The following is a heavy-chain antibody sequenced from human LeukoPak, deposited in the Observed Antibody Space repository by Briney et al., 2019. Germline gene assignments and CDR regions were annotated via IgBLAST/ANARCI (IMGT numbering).Heavy chain of an antibody. J-gene: IGHJ5*02. CDR3: AHSEEVGATPGWFDP. CDR2: IYWNDDK. V-gene: IGHV2-5*01. D-gene: IGHD1-26*01. Sequence: ESGPTLVKPTQTLTLTCTFSGFSLRTRGVGVGWIRQPPGKALEWLALIYWNDDKRYSPSLKSRLTITKDTSKNQVVLTMTNMDPVDTATYYCAHSEEVGATPGWFDPWGQGTLVTVSS. CDR1: GFSLRTRGVG.